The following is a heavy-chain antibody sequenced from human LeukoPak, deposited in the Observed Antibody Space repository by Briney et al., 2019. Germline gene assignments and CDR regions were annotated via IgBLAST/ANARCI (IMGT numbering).Heavy chain of an antibody. CDR2: INTDGTTT. J-gene: IGHJ3*01. Sequence: GGSLSLSCAAPGVTFISSRPYWGRQAPGEGLVWVSRINTDGTTTTYADSVKGRFIISRDNAKDTLYLQMNSLSAEDTAVYYCARRLGSTCLVWGGRTMVTVSS. CDR1: GVTFISSR. CDR3: ARRLGSTCLV. V-gene: IGHV3-74*01. D-gene: IGHD2/OR15-2a*01.